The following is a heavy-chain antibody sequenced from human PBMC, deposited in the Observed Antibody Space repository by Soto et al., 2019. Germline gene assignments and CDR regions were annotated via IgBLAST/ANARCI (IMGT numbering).Heavy chain of an antibody. CDR3: ARAGWELLSLAEAFDI. J-gene: IGHJ3*02. V-gene: IGHV6-1*01. CDR1: GDSVSSNSAA. CDR2: TYYRSKWYN. Sequence: PSQTLSLTCAISGDSVSSNSAAWNWIRQSPSRGLEWLGRTYYRSKWYNDYAVSVKSRITINPDTSKNQFSLKLSSVTAADTAVYYCARAGWELLSLAEAFDIWGQGTMVTVSS. D-gene: IGHD1-26*01.